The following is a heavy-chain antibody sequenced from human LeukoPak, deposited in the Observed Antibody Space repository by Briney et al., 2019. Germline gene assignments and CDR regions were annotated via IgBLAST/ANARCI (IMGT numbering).Heavy chain of an antibody. V-gene: IGHV3-7*01. Sequence: QPGGSLRLSCAASGFTFSSYWMSWVRQAPGKGLEWVANIKQDGSEKYYVDSVKGRFTISRDNAKNSLYLQMNSLRAEDTAVYYCARDGNTYYYDSSGFYRRADAFHIWGQGTMVTVSS. CDR1: GFTFSSYW. CDR3: ARDGNTYYYDSSGFYRRADAFHI. CDR2: IKQDGSEK. J-gene: IGHJ3*02. D-gene: IGHD3-22*01.